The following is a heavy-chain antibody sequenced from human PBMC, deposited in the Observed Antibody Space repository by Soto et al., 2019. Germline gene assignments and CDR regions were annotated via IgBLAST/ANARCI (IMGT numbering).Heavy chain of an antibody. D-gene: IGHD5-12*01. J-gene: IGHJ6*02. CDR2: ISWNSGSI. CDR1: GFTFDDYA. CDR3: ATDIRSGGSGYYYGMDV. V-gene: IGHV3-9*01. Sequence: PGGSLRLSCAASGFTFDDYAMHWVRQAPGKGLEWVSGISWNSGSIGYADSVKGRFTISRDNAKNSLYLQMNSLRAEDTALYYCATDIRSGGSGYYYGMDVWGQGTTVTVSS.